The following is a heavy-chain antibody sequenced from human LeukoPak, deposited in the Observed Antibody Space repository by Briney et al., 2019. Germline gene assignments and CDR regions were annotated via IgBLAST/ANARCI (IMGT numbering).Heavy chain of an antibody. D-gene: IGHD2-2*01. CDR3: ARMGYCSSTSCPKSSPYYYYYMDV. CDR1: GGSFSGYY. CDR2: INHSGST. Sequence: PSETLSLTCAVYGGSFSGYYWSWIRQPPGKGLEWIGEINHSGSTNYNPSLKSRVTMSVDTSKNQFSLKLSSVTAADTAVYYCARMGYCSSTSCPKSSPYYYYYMDVWGKGTTVTVSS. J-gene: IGHJ6*03. V-gene: IGHV4-34*01.